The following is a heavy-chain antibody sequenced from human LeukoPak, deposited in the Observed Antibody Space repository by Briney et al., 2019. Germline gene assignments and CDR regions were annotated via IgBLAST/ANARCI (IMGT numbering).Heavy chain of an antibody. J-gene: IGHJ5*02. CDR2: IYTSGST. CDR3: ARDSRNPWGHNWFDP. V-gene: IGHV4-4*07. Sequence: SETLSLTCTVSGGSMSSYYWSWIRQPAGKGLEWIGRIYTSGSTNYNPSLKSRVTMSVDTSKKQFSLKLSSVTAADTAVYYCARDSRNPWGHNWFDPWGQGTLVTVSS. CDR1: GGSMSSYY. D-gene: IGHD7-27*01.